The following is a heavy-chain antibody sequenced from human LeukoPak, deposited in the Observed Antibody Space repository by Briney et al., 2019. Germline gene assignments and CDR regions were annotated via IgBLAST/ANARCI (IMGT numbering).Heavy chain of an antibody. CDR2: IYPGNSET. D-gene: IGHD1-1*01. Sequence: GESLKISCKASGYSFTNYWIDWVRQMPGKGLERMVTIYPGNSETRHSPSFQGQVTISADKSISTAYLQWSSLKASDTAMYYCARHVFTAGRGGGYYHYMDVWGKGTTVTVSS. CDR1: GYSFTNYW. CDR3: ARHVFTAGRGGGYYHYMDV. J-gene: IGHJ6*03. V-gene: IGHV5-51*01.